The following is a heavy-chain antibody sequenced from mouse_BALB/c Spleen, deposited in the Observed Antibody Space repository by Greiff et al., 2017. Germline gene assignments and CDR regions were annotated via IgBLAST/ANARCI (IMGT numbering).Heavy chain of an antibody. CDR2: ISSGGST. V-gene: IGHV5-6-5*01. J-gene: IGHJ3*01. D-gene: IGHD2-10*02. CDR1: GFTFSSYA. Sequence: DVMLVESGGGLVKPGGSLKLSCAASGFTFSSYAMSWVRQTPEKRLEWVASISSGGSTYYPDSVKGRFTISRDNARNILYLQMSSLRSEDTAMYYCARGKKYGNYGFAYWGQGTLVTVSA. CDR3: ARGKKYGNYGFAY.